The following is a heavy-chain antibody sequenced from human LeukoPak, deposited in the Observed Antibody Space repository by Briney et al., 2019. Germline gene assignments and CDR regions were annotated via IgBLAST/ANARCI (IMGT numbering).Heavy chain of an antibody. CDR2: IRYDGSNK. CDR3: AKDNRRAFGGVI. CDR1: GFTFSSYG. V-gene: IGHV3-30*02. D-gene: IGHD3-16*01. Sequence: GGSLRLSCAASGFTFSSYGMHWVRQAPGKGLEWVAFIRYDGSNKYYADAVKGRFTISRDNSKNTLYLQMNSLRAEDTAVYYCAKDNRRAFGGVIWGQGTLVTVSS. J-gene: IGHJ4*02.